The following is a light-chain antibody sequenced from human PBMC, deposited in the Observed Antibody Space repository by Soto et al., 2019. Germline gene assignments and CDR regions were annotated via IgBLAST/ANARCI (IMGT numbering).Light chain of an antibody. V-gene: IGLV2-14*03. CDR3: SSYTSSTTQV. Sequence: QSALTQPASVSGSPGQSTTISCTGTSSDVGGHDYVSWYQQHPGKAPQLMIYDVSYRPSGVSNRFSGSKSGNTASLTISGLQAEDEADYYCSSYTSSTTQVFGTGTKVTVL. J-gene: IGLJ1*01. CDR2: DVS. CDR1: SSDVGGHDY.